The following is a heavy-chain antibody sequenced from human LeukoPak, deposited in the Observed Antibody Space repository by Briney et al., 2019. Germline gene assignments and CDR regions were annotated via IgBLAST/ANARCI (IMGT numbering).Heavy chain of an antibody. V-gene: IGHV1-69*05. D-gene: IGHD2-15*01. J-gene: IGHJ4*02. Sequence: GSSVKVSCKASGGTFSSYAISWVRQAPGQGLEWMGGIIPIFGTANYAQKFQGRVTMTRDTSTSTVYMELSSLRSEDTAVYYCARDGSPSLLPPYYFDYWGQGTLVTVSS. CDR3: ARDGSPSLLPPYYFDY. CDR2: IIPIFGTA. CDR1: GGTFSSYA.